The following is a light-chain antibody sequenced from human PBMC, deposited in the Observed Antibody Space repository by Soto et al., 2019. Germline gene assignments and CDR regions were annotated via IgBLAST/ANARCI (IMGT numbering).Light chain of an antibody. V-gene: IGLV4-69*01. Sequence: QAVVTQSPSASASLGASVKRTCTLSSGHSSYAIAWHQQQPEKGPRYLMKVNTDGSHNKGDGIPDRFSGSSSGAERYLTISSLQSEDEADYYCQTWGAGFSVVFGGGTKLTVL. CDR2: VNTDGSH. CDR3: QTWGAGFSVV. J-gene: IGLJ2*01. CDR1: SGHSSYA.